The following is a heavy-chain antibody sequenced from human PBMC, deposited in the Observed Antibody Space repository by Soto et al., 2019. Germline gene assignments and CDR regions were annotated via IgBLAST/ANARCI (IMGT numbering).Heavy chain of an antibody. CDR3: ARKGPGGQQWLGSYYYYGMDV. Sequence: ASVKVSCKASGYTFTSYGISWVRQAPGQGLEWMGWISAYNGNTNYAQKLQGRVTMTTDTSTSTAYMELRSLRSDDTAVYYCARKGPGGQQWLGSYYYYGMDVWGQGTTVTVSS. V-gene: IGHV1-18*01. CDR2: ISAYNGNT. J-gene: IGHJ6*02. CDR1: GYTFTSYG. D-gene: IGHD6-19*01.